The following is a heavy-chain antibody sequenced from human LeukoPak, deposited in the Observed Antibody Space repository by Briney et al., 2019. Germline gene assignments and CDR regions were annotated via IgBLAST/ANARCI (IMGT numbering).Heavy chain of an antibody. CDR1: GYTFTSYG. Sequence: ASVKVSCKASGYTFTSYGISWVRQAPGQGLEWMGWISAYNGNTNYAQKLQGRVTMTTDTSTSIAYMELRSLRSDDTAVYYCARSPLSYGDYDEFDYWGQGTLVTVSS. V-gene: IGHV1-18*01. D-gene: IGHD4-17*01. CDR2: ISAYNGNT. CDR3: ARSPLSYGDYDEFDY. J-gene: IGHJ4*02.